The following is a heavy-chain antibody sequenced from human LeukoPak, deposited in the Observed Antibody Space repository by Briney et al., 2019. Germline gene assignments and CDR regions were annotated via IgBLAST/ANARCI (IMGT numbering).Heavy chain of an antibody. J-gene: IGHJ4*02. D-gene: IGHD2-2*01. CDR2: IKQDGSEK. CDR3: ARDPDCSSTGCYTPPFDY. Sequence: GGSLRLSCAVSGFTFSSFWMSWVRQAPGKGLEWVANIKQDGSEKYYVDSVKGRFTISRDNAKNSLYLQMNSLRAEDTAVYYCARDPDCSSTGCYTPPFDYWGQGTLVTVSS. V-gene: IGHV3-7*01. CDR1: GFTFSSFW.